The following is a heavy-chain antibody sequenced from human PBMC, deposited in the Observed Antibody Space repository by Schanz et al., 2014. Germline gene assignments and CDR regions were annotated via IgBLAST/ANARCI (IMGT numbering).Heavy chain of an antibody. CDR3: ARRKHAFDI. CDR1: GFTVSSNY. Sequence: EVQLVESGGGLVQPGGSLRLSCAASGFTVSSNYMSWVRQAPGKGLEWVSVIYTSGSTYYADSVRGRFTFSRDNSKNTPSLQMNSLRAEDTAVYYCARRKHAFDIWGQGTMVTVSS. J-gene: IGHJ3*02. V-gene: IGHV3-66*01. CDR2: IYTSGST.